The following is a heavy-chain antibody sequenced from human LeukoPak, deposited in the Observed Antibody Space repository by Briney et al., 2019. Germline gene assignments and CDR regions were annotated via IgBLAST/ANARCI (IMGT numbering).Heavy chain of an antibody. Sequence: GGSLRLSCAASGFTFSDYYMSWIRQAPGKGLEWVSYISSSGSTIYYADSVKGRFTISRDNAKNSLYLQMNSLRAEDTAVYYCARVVPPDIAVAGHSDYWGQGTLVTVSS. D-gene: IGHD6-19*01. CDR3: ARVVPPDIAVAGHSDY. CDR2: ISSSGSTI. V-gene: IGHV3-11*01. J-gene: IGHJ4*02. CDR1: GFTFSDYY.